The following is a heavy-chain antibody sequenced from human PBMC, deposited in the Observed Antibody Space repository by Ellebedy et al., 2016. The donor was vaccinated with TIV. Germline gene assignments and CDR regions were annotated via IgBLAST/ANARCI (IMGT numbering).Heavy chain of an antibody. Sequence: PGGSLRLSCAASGFTFSHYWMSWVRQAPGKGLEWVAHIKEDGSEKNYVDSVKGRFTISRDNAENSLYLQMNSLRAEDTAVYFCARLGVIAAAGASDYWGQGTLVIVSS. CDR3: ARLGVIAAAGASDY. CDR2: IKEDGSEK. CDR1: GFTFSHYW. D-gene: IGHD6-13*01. J-gene: IGHJ4*02. V-gene: IGHV3-7*03.